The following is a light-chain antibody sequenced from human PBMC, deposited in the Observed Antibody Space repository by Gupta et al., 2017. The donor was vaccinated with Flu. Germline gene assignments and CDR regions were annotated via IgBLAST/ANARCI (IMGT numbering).Light chain of an antibody. CDR3: CSYGGTSVV. V-gene: IGLV2-11*01. Sequence: QSALTQPRSVSGSPGQSVTISCSGSSSDIGANDFVTWYQQHPGKVPKLMRYDVRHRPSGVPDLVSGSKPGTKASPIISGLQAEEEADYYCCSYGGTSVVFGGGTKLTVL. CDR1: SSDIGANDF. J-gene: IGLJ3*02. CDR2: DVR.